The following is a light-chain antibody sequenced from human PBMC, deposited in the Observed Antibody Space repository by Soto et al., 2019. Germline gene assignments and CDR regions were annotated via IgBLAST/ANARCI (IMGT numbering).Light chain of an antibody. CDR1: SSDLGNYNL. V-gene: IGLV2-23*01. Sequence: QSVLTQPASVSGSPGQSITISCTGTSSDLGNYNLVSWFQQHPGKAPKLMIYEGSKRPSGVSNRFSGSKSGNTASLTISGLQPEDEADYYCCSYAGSSTYVFGTGTKVTVL. CDR3: CSYAGSSTYV. CDR2: EGS. J-gene: IGLJ1*01.